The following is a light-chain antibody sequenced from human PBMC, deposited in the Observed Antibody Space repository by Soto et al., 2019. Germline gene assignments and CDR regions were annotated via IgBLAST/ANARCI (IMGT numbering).Light chain of an antibody. Sequence: DIQLTQSPSFLSASGGDRVTITCRASQDINSYLAWYQQKPGQAPKLLIYAASTLQSGVPSRFSGSRSGTQFTLTISSLLPEDSATYYCQHFKDYPLTFGGGTKVEIK. V-gene: IGKV1-9*01. CDR1: QDINSY. CDR2: AAS. CDR3: QHFKDYPLT. J-gene: IGKJ4*01.